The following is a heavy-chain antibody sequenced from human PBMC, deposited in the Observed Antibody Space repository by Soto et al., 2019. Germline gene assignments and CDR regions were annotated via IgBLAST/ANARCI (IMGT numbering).Heavy chain of an antibody. CDR3: ARVTEGV. V-gene: IGHV3-21*01. CDR1: GFTFSSYS. CDR2: ISSSSYI. Sequence: GGSLRLSCAASGFTFSSYSMNWVRQAPGKGLEWVSSISSSSYIYYADSVKGRFIISRDNAKNSLYLQMNSLRAEDTAVYYCARVTEGVWGQGTTVTVSS. J-gene: IGHJ6*02.